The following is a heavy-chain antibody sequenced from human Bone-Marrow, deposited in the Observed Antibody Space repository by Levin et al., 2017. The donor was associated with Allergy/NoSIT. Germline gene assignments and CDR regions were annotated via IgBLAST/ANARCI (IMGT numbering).Heavy chain of an antibody. D-gene: IGHD1-14*01. CDR2: INHGGSTT. Sequence: GGSLRLSCAASGFSFRSYWMYWVRQAPGKGLVWVSLINHGGSTTDYADSVKGRFTISRDNAKNTLFLQMNSLRGEDTAVYYCVRGGSEDIDDWGQGTLVTVSS. CDR3: VRGGSEDIDD. J-gene: IGHJ4*02. V-gene: IGHV3-74*01. CDR1: GFSFRSYW.